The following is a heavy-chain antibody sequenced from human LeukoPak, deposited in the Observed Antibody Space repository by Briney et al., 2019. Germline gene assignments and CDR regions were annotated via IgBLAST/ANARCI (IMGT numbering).Heavy chain of an antibody. CDR1: GGSIGIYY. J-gene: IGHJ2*01. V-gene: IGHV4-4*07. CDR3: ATKYSSGWYRYFDL. CDR2: IYTNGGT. D-gene: IGHD6-19*01. Sequence: RSSETLSLTCTVSGGSIGIYYWSWIRQPAGKRLEWIGRIYTNGGTNYNPSLKRRVTMSVDTSKYQFSLKLSSVTAADTAVYYCATKYSSGWYRYFDLWGRGTLVTVSS.